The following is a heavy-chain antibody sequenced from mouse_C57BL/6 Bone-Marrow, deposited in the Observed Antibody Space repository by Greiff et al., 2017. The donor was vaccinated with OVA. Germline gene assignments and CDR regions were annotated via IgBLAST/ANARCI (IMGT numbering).Heavy chain of an antibody. V-gene: IGHV10-1*01. Sequence: GGGLVQPKGSLKLSCAASGFSFNTYAMNWVRQAPGKGLEWVARIRSKSNNYATYYADSVKDRFTISRDDSESMLYLQMNNLKTEDTAMYYCVRQGLYYGNYEAWFAYWGQGTLVTVSA. D-gene: IGHD2-1*01. CDR3: VRQGLYYGNYEAWFAY. J-gene: IGHJ3*01. CDR2: IRSKSNNYAT. CDR1: GFSFNTYA.